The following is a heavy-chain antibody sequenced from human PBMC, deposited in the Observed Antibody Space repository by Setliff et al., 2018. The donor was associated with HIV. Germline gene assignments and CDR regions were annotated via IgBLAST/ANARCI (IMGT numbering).Heavy chain of an antibody. CDR1: GYTFTSYG. D-gene: IGHD3-3*01. CDR2: ISGYNGNT. J-gene: IGHJ6*03. CDR3: ARDRYYNSGSGYHYYYMDV. V-gene: IGHV1-18*01. Sequence: ASVKVSCKASGYTFTSYGISWVRQAPGQGLEWMGWISGYNGNTDYAQKLQGRVTMTTDTSTKTAYMEVRSLRSDDTAVYYCARDRYYNSGSGYHYYYMDVWGKGTTVTSP.